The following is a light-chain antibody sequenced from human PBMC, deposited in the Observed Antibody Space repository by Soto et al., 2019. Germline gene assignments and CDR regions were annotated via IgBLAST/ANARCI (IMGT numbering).Light chain of an antibody. J-gene: IGKJ4*01. CDR1: QSISSTY. V-gene: IGKV3D-20*02. Sequence: EIVLTQSPGTMSLSPGERATLSCRASQSISSTYLTWYHQRPGQAPRLLIYDASNRATGIPARFSGSGSGTDFTLTISSLQPEDFATYYCQQLNSYPSLFGGGTKVDIK. CDR2: DAS. CDR3: QQLNSYPSL.